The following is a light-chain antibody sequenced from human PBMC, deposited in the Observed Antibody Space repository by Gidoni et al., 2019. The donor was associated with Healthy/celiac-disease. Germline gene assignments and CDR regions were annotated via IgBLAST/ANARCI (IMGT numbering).Light chain of an antibody. CDR1: SSDVGSYNL. Sequence: QSALTQPASVSGSPGQSITISCTGTSSDVGSYNLVSWYQQPPGKAPKLMIYEGSKRPSGVSNRFSGYKSGNTASRKISGLQAEDEADYYCCSYAGSSTFVVFGGGTKLTVL. J-gene: IGLJ2*01. CDR2: EGS. CDR3: CSYAGSSTFVV. V-gene: IGLV2-23*03.